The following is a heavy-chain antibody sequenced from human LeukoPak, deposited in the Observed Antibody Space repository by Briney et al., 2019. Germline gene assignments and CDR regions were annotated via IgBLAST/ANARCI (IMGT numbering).Heavy chain of an antibody. J-gene: IGHJ4*02. Sequence: GASVKVSCKASGYTFTGYYMHWVRQAPGQGLEWMGWINPNSGGTNYAQNFQGRVTMTRDTSISTAYMELSSLTSDDTAVYYCARKSGYTYSFDYWGQGALVTVSS. D-gene: IGHD5-18*01. V-gene: IGHV1-2*02. CDR3: ARKSGYTYSFDY. CDR2: INPNSGGT. CDR1: GYTFTGYY.